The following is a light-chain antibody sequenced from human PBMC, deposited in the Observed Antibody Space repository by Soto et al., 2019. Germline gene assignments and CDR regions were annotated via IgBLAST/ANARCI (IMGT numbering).Light chain of an antibody. CDR1: SSDVGDYNY. V-gene: IGLV2-14*01. CDR2: DVT. Sequence: QSALTQPASVSGSPGQSITISCTGTSSDVGDYNYVSWYQQHPGKAPELMIYDVTNRPSGVSNRFSASKSGNTASPTISGLQAEDEAEYFCSTYTSSLYVFGTGTKLTLL. CDR3: STYTSSLYV. J-gene: IGLJ1*01.